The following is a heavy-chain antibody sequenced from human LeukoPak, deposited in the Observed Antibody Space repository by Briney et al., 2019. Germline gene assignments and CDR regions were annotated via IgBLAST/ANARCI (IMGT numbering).Heavy chain of an antibody. V-gene: IGHV4-59*01. D-gene: IGHD1-1*01. Sequence: SETLSLTCTVSGGSISSYYWSWIRQPPGKGLEWIGYIYYSGSTNYNPSLKSRVTISVDTSKNQFSLKLSSVTAADTAVYYCAREIASGWNDDGEVDPWGQGTLVTVSS. CDR3: AREIASGWNDDGEVDP. CDR1: GGSISSYY. CDR2: IYYSGST. J-gene: IGHJ5*02.